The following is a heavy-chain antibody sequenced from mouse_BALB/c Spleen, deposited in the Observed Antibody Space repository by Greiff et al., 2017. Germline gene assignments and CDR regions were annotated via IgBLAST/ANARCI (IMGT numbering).Heavy chain of an antibody. V-gene: IGHV7-3*02. CDR3: AKAQLLRYAMDY. D-gene: IGHD1-1*01. CDR1: GFTFTDYY. Sequence: VQLQQSGGGLVQPGGSLRLSCATSGFTFTDYYMSWVRQPPGKALEWLGFIRNKANGYTTEYSASVKGRFTISRDNSQSILYLQKNTLRAEDSATYYCAKAQLLRYAMDYWGQGTSVTVSS. J-gene: IGHJ4*01. CDR2: IRNKANGYTT.